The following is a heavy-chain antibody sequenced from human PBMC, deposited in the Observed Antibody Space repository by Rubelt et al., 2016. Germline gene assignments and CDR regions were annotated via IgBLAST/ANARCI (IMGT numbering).Heavy chain of an antibody. CDR3: ARGRFLEWLPPDY. J-gene: IGHJ4*02. CDR1: GGSISSSSYY. D-gene: IGHD3-3*01. Sequence: QLQLQESGPGLVKPSETLSLTCTVSGGSISSSSYYWGWIRQPPGKGLEWIGSIYYSGSTYYNPSLKSRVTISLDTSKSKFSLTLSPVTAADTAVYDCARGRFLEWLPPDYWGQGTLVTVSS. CDR2: IYYSGST. V-gene: IGHV4-39*01.